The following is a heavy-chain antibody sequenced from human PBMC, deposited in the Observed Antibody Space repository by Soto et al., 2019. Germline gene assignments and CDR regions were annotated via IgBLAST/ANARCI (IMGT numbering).Heavy chain of an antibody. CDR2: INPNSGGT. Sequence: ASVKVSCKASGYTFTGYYMHWVRQAPGQGLEWMGWINPNSGGTNYAQKFQGWVTMTRDTSISTAYMELSRLRSDDTAVYYCARDLRGYSSSWYVYWGQGTLVTVSS. CDR3: ARDLRGYSSSWYVY. D-gene: IGHD6-13*01. J-gene: IGHJ4*02. CDR1: GYTFTGYY. V-gene: IGHV1-2*04.